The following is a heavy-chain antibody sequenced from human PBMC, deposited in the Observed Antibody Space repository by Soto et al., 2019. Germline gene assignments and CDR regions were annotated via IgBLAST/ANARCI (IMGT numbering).Heavy chain of an antibody. D-gene: IGHD3-10*01. V-gene: IGHV3-30*18. J-gene: IGHJ6*02. CDR2: ISYDGSNK. CDR1: GFTFSSYG. CDR3: AKEIWSYGSGSGYYYYGMDV. Sequence: GGSLRLSCAASGFTFSSYGMHWVRQAPGKGLEWVAVISYDGSNKYYADSVKGRFTISRDNSKNTLYLQMNSLRAEDTAVYYCAKEIWSYGSGSGYYYYGMDVWGQGTTVTVSS.